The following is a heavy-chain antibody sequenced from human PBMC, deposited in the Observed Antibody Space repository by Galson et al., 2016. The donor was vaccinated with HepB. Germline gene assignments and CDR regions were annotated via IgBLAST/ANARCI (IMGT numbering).Heavy chain of an antibody. CDR1: GFTFSDYY. Sequence: SLRLSCAASGFTFSDYYMSWIRQAPGKGLEWVAYITSTSSHTKYADSVKGRFTISRDNAKNSLSLQMNSLSADDTAVYYCARVFTIFGVAHRYYFDCWGQGTLVTVSS. CDR3: ARVFTIFGVAHRYYFDC. CDR2: ITSTSSHT. J-gene: IGHJ4*02. D-gene: IGHD3-3*01. V-gene: IGHV3-11*06.